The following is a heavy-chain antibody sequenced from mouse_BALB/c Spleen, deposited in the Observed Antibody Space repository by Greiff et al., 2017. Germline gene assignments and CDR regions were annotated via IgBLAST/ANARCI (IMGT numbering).Heavy chain of an antibody. J-gene: IGHJ2*01. Sequence: QVHVKQSGAELVRPGASVTLSCKASGYTFTDYEMHWVKQTPVHGLEWIGAIDPETGGTAYNQKFKGKATLTADKSSSTAYMELRSLTSEDSAVYYCTRDERFDYWGQGTTLTVSS. CDR2: IDPETGGT. CDR1: GYTFTDYE. V-gene: IGHV1-15*01. CDR3: TRDERFDY.